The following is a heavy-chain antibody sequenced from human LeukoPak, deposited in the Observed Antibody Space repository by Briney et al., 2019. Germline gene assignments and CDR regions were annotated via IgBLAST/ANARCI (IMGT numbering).Heavy chain of an antibody. Sequence: SETLPLTCAVSGYSISSGYYWGWIRQPPGKGLEWIGTIYHSGSTYYNPSLRSRVTISVDTSKNQFSLKLSSVIAADTAVYYCARGTRSGWYGNFDYWGQGTLVTVSS. D-gene: IGHD6-19*01. CDR1: GYSISSGYY. J-gene: IGHJ4*02. CDR3: ARGTRSGWYGNFDY. CDR2: IYHSGST. V-gene: IGHV4-38-2*01.